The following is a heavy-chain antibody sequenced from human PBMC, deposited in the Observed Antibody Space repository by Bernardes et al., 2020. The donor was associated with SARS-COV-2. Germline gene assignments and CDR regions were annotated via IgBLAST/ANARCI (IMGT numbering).Heavy chain of an antibody. V-gene: IGHV3-7*01. CDR2: IKQDGSEK. Sequence: GGSLRLSCAASGFTFSSYWMSWVRQAPGKGLEWLATIKQDGSEKYYVDSVKGRFTISRDNAKNSLYLQMNSLRAEDTAVYYCARVALGGLLHGDYWSQGTLVT. J-gene: IGHJ4*02. CDR3: ARVALGGLLHGDY. CDR1: GFTFSSYW. D-gene: IGHD3-10*01.